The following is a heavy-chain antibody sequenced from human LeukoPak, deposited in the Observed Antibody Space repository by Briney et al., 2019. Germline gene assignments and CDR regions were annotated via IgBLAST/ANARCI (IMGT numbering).Heavy chain of an antibody. D-gene: IGHD3-10*01. V-gene: IGHV3-13*01. Sequence: PGGSLRLSCAASGFTFSSYDMHWVRQATGKGLEWVSAIGTAGDTYYPGSVKGRFTISRENAKNSLYLQMNSLRAGDTAVYYCARALHRYYYGSGSYSHDAFDIWGQGTMVTVSS. CDR1: GFTFSSYD. CDR2: IGTAGDT. J-gene: IGHJ3*02. CDR3: ARALHRYYYGSGSYSHDAFDI.